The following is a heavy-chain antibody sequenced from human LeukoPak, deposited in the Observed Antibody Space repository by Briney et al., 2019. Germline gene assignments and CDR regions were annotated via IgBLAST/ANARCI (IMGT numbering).Heavy chain of an antibody. CDR3: ARLPRWLQNQGDY. CDR1: GGSLSSGSDY. D-gene: IGHD5-24*01. V-gene: IGHV4-61*10. J-gene: IGHJ4*02. Sequence: PSETLSLTCSVSGGSLSSGSDYWSWIRQPAGKGLEWIGCIFPSGSTNYNPSLKSRVTISVDKSKNQFSLKLSSVTAADTAVYYCARLPRWLQNQGDYWGQGTLVTVSS. CDR2: IFPSGST.